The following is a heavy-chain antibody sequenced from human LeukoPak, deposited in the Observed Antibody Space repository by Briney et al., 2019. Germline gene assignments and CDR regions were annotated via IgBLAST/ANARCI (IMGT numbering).Heavy chain of an antibody. CDR1: GGSISSHY. Sequence: SETLSFTCTVSGGSISSHYWTWVRQPPGKGLEWIGYMSYSGTTNYNPSLKSRVTISVDTSKSQFSLRLNSVTAADTAVYYCARIISGVSYFDSWGQGTLVTVSS. D-gene: IGHD3-3*01. V-gene: IGHV4-59*11. CDR2: MSYSGTT. J-gene: IGHJ4*02. CDR3: ARIISGVSYFDS.